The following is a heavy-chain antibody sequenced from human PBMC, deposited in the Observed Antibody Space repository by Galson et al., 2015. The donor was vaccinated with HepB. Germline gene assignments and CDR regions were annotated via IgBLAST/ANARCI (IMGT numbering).Heavy chain of an antibody. Sequence: SLRLSCAASGFTFSSYSMNWVRQAPGKGLEWVSSISSSSSYIYYADSVKGRFTISRDNAKNSLYPQMNSLRAEDTAVYYCASFMEADYQLLFQGGYYYYGMDVWGQGTTVTVSS. J-gene: IGHJ6*02. V-gene: IGHV3-21*01. CDR1: GFTFSSYS. CDR3: ASFMEADYQLLFQGGYYYYGMDV. CDR2: ISSSSSYI. D-gene: IGHD2-2*01.